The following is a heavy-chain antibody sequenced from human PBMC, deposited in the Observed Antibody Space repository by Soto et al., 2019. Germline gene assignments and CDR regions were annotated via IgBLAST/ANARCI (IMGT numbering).Heavy chain of an antibody. CDR1: GGTFSSYA. J-gene: IGHJ2*01. Sequence: QVQLVQSGAAVKKPGSSVKVSCKASGGTFSSYAISWVRQAPGQGLEWMGGIIPIFGTANYAQKFQGRVTITADESTSTAYMELSSLRSEDTAVYYCARDTSDSSGYYRRWYFDLWGRGTMVTVSS. CDR3: ARDTSDSSGYYRRWYFDL. D-gene: IGHD3-22*01. V-gene: IGHV1-69*01. CDR2: IIPIFGTA.